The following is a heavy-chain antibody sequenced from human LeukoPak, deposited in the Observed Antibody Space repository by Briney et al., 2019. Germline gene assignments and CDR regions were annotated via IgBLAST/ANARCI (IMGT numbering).Heavy chain of an antibody. Sequence: QPGGSLRLSCAASGFTFSSYAMHWVRQAPGKGLEWVAVISYDGSNKYYADSVKGRFTISRDNSKNTLYLQMNSLGAEDTAVYYCAKSIVSSWYLEFFDYWGQGTLVTVSS. CDR2: ISYDGSNK. D-gene: IGHD6-13*01. V-gene: IGHV3-30-3*02. CDR1: GFTFSSYA. CDR3: AKSIVSSWYLEFFDY. J-gene: IGHJ4*02.